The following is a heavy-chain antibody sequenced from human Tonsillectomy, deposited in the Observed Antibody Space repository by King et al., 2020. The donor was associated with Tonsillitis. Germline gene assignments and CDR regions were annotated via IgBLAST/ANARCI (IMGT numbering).Heavy chain of an antibody. Sequence: VQLQESGPGLVKPSQTLSLTCTVSGGSISSGSYYWSWIRQPDGKGLEWIGRIYTSGSTNYNPSLKSRVTMSVDTPKNQFSLKLSSVTAADTAVYYCARMAGPWGQGTLVTVSS. V-gene: IGHV4-61*02. CDR3: ARMAGP. CDR2: IYTSGST. CDR1: GGSISSGSYY. D-gene: IGHD5-24*01. J-gene: IGHJ5*02.